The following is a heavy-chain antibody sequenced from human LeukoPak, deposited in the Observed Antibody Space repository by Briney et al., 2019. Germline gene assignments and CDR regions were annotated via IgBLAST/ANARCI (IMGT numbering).Heavy chain of an antibody. CDR3: AKLISPNSSGWYGFDY. CDR1: GLTFSSYG. Sequence: PGGSLRLSCAASGLTFSSYGMHWVRQAPGKGLEWVAFIRYDGSNKYYADSVKGRFTISRDNSKNTLYLQMNSLRAEDTAVYYCAKLISPNSSGWYGFDYWGQGTLVTVSS. D-gene: IGHD6-19*01. CDR2: IRYDGSNK. V-gene: IGHV3-30*02. J-gene: IGHJ4*02.